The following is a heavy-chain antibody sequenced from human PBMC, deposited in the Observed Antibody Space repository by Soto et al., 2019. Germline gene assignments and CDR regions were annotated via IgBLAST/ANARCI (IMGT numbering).Heavy chain of an antibody. CDR2: IIPIFGTA. CDR1: GGTFSSYA. D-gene: IGHD3-3*01. V-gene: IGHV1-69*13. Sequence: GASVKVSCKASGGTFSSYAISWVRQAPGQGLEWMGGIIPIFGTANYAQKFQGRVTITADESTSTAYMELSSLRSEDTAVYYCATTNYDFWSGYLDEDRLYYYSGMDFWGQGTTVTVSS. CDR3: ATTNYDFWSGYLDEDRLYYYSGMDF. J-gene: IGHJ6*02.